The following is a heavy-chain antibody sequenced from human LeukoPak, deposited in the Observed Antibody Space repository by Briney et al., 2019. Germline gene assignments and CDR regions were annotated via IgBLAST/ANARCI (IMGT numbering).Heavy chain of an antibody. CDR3: ARDEGGSHLIVDY. CDR2: IYYSGST. J-gene: IGHJ4*02. Sequence: PSQTLSLTCTVSGGSISSGGYYWSWIRQHPGKGLEWIGYIYYSGSTYYNPSLKSRVTISVDTSKNQFSLKLSSVTAADTAVYYCARDEGGSHLIVDYWGQGTLVTVSS. CDR1: GGSISSGGYY. D-gene: IGHD2-8*01. V-gene: IGHV4-31*03.